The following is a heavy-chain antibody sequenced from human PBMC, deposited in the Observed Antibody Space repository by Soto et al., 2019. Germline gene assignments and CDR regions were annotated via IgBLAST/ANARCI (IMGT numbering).Heavy chain of an antibody. D-gene: IGHD2-15*01. J-gene: IGHJ4*02. V-gene: IGHV4-30-2*01. CDR2: IYHSGST. CDR3: ARLYCSGGSCYSFDS. CDR1: GGSISSGGYS. Sequence: SETLSLTCAVSGGSISSGGYSWSWIRQPPGKGLEWIGYIYHSGSTYYNPSLKSRVTISVDRSKNQFSLKLSSVTAADTVVYYCARLYCSGGSCYSFDSWGQGTLVTVSS.